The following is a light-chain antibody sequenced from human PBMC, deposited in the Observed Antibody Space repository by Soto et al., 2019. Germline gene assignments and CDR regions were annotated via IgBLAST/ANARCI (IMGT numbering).Light chain of an antibody. CDR3: QQYGSSPPIP. CDR1: QSVSSSY. V-gene: IGKV3-20*01. CDR2: GAS. J-gene: IGKJ5*01. Sequence: EIVLTHSPGTLSLSPGERATLSCRASQSVSSSYLAWYQQKPGQAPRLLIYGASSRATGIPDRFSGSGSGTDFTLTISRLEPEDFAVYYCQQYGSSPPIPFGQGTLPAIK.